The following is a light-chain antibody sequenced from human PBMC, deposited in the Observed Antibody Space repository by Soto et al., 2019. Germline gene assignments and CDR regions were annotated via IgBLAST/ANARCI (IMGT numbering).Light chain of an antibody. Sequence: QSALTQPASVSGSPGQSITISCTGTSSDIGAYNFVSWYQQHPGKAPKLMLYDVNIRPSGVSNRFSGSKSGNTASLTISGLQAEDETDYDCTSRTTSTTMIVGGGTK. CDR1: SSDIGAYNF. J-gene: IGLJ2*01. V-gene: IGLV2-14*03. CDR2: DVN. CDR3: TSRTTSTTMI.